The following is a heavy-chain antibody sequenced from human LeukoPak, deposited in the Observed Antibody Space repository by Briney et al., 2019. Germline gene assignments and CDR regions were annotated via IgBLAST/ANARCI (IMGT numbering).Heavy chain of an antibody. V-gene: IGHV3-66*02. CDR2: LYSGGST. CDR1: GFTVSSNY. Sequence: GGSLRLSCAASGFTVSSNYMGWVRQAPGKGLEWVSVLYSGGSTYYPDSVKGRFTISRDNSQSTLYLQMDSLRAEDTAVYYGARLYDSSAYGAFDIWGQGTMVTVSS. CDR3: ARLYDSSAYGAFDI. D-gene: IGHD3-22*01. J-gene: IGHJ3*02.